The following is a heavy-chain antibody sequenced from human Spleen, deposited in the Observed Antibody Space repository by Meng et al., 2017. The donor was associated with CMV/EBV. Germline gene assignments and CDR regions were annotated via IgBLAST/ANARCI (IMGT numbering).Heavy chain of an antibody. CDR2: ISSSSSYE. V-gene: IGHV3-21*06. J-gene: IGHJ4*02. Sequence: GGSLRLSCAASGFIFNTYNMQWVRQAPGKGLEWVSSISSSSSYEFYAGSVEGRFTISRDNAKNSFYLQMNSLRAEDTAVYYCARDEGAVDYWGQGTLVTAPQ. CDR3: ARDEGAVDY. D-gene: IGHD1-26*01. CDR1: GFIFNTYN.